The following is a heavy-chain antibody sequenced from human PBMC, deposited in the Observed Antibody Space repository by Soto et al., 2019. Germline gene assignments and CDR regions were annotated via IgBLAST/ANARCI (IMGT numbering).Heavy chain of an antibody. D-gene: IGHD3-10*01. V-gene: IGHV4-34*01. CDR3: ARGSLTLWFGELFGYYYYGMDV. CDR1: GGSFRGYY. CDR2: INHSGST. Sequence: SETLFPTCAFYGGSFRGYYWSWIRPPPGKGLEWSGEINHSGSTNYNPSLKSRVTISVDTSKNQFSLKLSSVTAADTAVYYCARGSLTLWFGELFGYYYYGMDVWGQGTTVTVSS. J-gene: IGHJ6*02.